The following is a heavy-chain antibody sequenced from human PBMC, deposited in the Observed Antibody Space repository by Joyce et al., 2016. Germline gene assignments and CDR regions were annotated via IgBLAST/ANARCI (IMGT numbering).Heavy chain of an antibody. CDR3: ARAPLSCTSSSCSYYFDY. J-gene: IGHJ4*02. V-gene: IGHV3-21*02. CDR1: GFSFSSYN. D-gene: IGHD2-2*01. Sequence: EVQLVESGGGLVKPGGSLRLSCAASGFSFSSYNMNWVRQARGKGREWVSSISGGSSYISYADSLKGRFTISRDNAKNSLSLQMDSLRAEDTAVYYCARAPLSCTSSSCSYYFDYWGQGTLVTVSS. CDR2: ISGGSSYI.